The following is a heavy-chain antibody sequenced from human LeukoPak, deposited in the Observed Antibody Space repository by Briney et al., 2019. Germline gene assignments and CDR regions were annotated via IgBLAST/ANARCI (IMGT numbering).Heavy chain of an antibody. CDR1: GFTFSTSW. CDR3: ARDRAYNRFDL. CDR2: IKEDGSAQ. D-gene: IGHD5-24*01. V-gene: IGHV3-7*01. Sequence: PGGSLRLSCAASGFTFSTSWMTWVRQTPWKGLEWVANIKEDGSAQNYVDSVKGRFTISRDNAETSLYLQMNSLRVEDTAVYYCARDRAYNRFDLWGQGTLVTVSS. J-gene: IGHJ4*02.